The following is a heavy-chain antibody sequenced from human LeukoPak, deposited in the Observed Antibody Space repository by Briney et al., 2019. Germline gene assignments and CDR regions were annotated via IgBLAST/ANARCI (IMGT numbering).Heavy chain of an antibody. J-gene: IGHJ4*02. V-gene: IGHV3-48*01. D-gene: IGHD1-20*01. Sequence: GGSLRLSCAASGFTFSGYSMNWVRQAPGKGLESVSYISSGSRTIYYADSVKGRFIISRDNAKNSLYLQMNSLRAEDTAVYYCARESITGHRDFDYWGQGTLVTVSS. CDR2: ISSGSRTI. CDR3: ARESITGHRDFDY. CDR1: GFTFSGYS.